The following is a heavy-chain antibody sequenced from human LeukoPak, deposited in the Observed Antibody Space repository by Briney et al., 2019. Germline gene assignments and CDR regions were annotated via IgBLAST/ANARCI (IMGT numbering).Heavy chain of an antibody. V-gene: IGHV3-30*18. CDR1: GFTFSSYA. D-gene: IGHD3-22*01. Sequence: GGSLRLSCAASGFTFSSYAMSWVRQAPGKGLEWVAVISYDGSNKYYADSVKGRFTISRDNSMNTLYLQMNSLRAEDTAVYYCAKDLITMIPYFDYWGQGTLVTVSS. CDR2: ISYDGSNK. J-gene: IGHJ4*02. CDR3: AKDLITMIPYFDY.